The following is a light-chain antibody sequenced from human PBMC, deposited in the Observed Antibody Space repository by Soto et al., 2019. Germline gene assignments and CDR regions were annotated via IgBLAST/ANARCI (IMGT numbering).Light chain of an antibody. Sequence: SYELTQPPSVSVSPGQTASITCSGDKLGEKYACWYQQKPGQSPVLVISQDSKRPSGIPERFSGSNSGNTATLTISGTQAMDEADYYCQAWDSSTAVFGGGTQLTVL. CDR1: KLGEKY. CDR2: QDS. V-gene: IGLV3-1*01. CDR3: QAWDSSTAV. J-gene: IGLJ2*01.